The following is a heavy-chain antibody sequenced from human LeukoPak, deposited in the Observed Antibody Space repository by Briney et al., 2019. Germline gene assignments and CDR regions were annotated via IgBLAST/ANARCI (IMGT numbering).Heavy chain of an antibody. V-gene: IGHV1-69*04. J-gene: IGHJ4*02. CDR1: GCTFSSYA. CDR3: ARGEGELMHIY. D-gene: IGHD3-16*01. CDR2: IIPILGIA. Sequence: SVKVSCKASGCTFSSYAISWVRQAPGQGLEWMGRIIPILGIANYAQKFQGRVTITADKSTSTAYMELSSLRSEETAVYYCARGEGELMHIYWGQGTLVTVSS.